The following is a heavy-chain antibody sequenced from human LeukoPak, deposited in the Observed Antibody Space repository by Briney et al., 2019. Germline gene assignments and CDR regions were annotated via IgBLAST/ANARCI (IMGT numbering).Heavy chain of an antibody. CDR3: ARASSSWYGSDYYYYYYMDV. Sequence: GRSLRLSCAASGFTFSSYGMHWVRQAPGKGLEGVAVISYDGSNKYYADSVKGRFTISRDNSKNTLYLQMNSLRAEDTAVYYCARASSSWYGSDYYYYYYMDVWGKGTTVTVSS. CDR2: ISYDGSNK. J-gene: IGHJ6*03. CDR1: GFTFSSYG. D-gene: IGHD6-13*01. V-gene: IGHV3-30*03.